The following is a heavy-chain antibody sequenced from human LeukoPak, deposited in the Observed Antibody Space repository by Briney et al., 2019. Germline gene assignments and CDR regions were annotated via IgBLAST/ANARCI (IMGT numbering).Heavy chain of an antibody. CDR3: ARAPRDTNSWYYFDY. CDR1: GGSISSGDYY. V-gene: IGHV4-31*02. Sequence: SETLSLTCIVSGGSISSGDYYWSWIRQHPGKGLEWIGYIYYSGNTYYNPSLKSRVTISVDTSNNQFSLNLNSVTAADTAVYYCARAPRDTNSWYYFDYWGQGTLVPVSS. CDR2: IYYSGNT. D-gene: IGHD5-18*01. J-gene: IGHJ4*02.